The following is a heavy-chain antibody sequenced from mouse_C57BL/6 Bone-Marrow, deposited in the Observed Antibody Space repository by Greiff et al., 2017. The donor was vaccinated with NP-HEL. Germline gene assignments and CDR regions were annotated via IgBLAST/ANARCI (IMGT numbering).Heavy chain of an antibody. D-gene: IGHD2-2*01. CDR1: GYTFTDYY. CDR2: IYPGSGNT. Sequence: VQLQQSGAELVRPGASVKLSCKASGYTFTDYYIKWVKQRPGQGLEWIARIYPGSGNTYYNEKFKGKATLTAEKSSSTAYMQLSSLTSEDSAVYFCAREDFLLWLRRGYFDVWGTGTTVTVSS. V-gene: IGHV1-76*01. J-gene: IGHJ1*03. CDR3: AREDFLLWLRRGYFDV.